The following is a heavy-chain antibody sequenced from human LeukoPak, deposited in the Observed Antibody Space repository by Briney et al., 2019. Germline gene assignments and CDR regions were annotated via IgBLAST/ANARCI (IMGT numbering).Heavy chain of an antibody. D-gene: IGHD3-22*01. CDR2: IIPNLGTT. V-gene: IGHV1-69*04. CDR3: ATTNDGGGYQWGDFFDF. CDR1: GGTSNSHA. J-gene: IGHJ4*02. Sequence: ASVKVSCKASGGTSNSHAISWVRQAPGQGLEWMGRIIPNLGTTNRAQNFQDRVTLTADKSTNTAYMELTSLTSDDTAVHYCATTNDGGGYQWGDFFDFWGQGTLVTVSS.